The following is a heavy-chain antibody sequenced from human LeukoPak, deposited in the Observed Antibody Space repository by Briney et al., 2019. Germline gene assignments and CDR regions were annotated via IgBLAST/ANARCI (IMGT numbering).Heavy chain of an antibody. V-gene: IGHV3-21*04. CDR3: ARLDGSGPAIHHYYYTDV. Sequence: GGSLRLSCAASGFTFSDHSMNWVRQAPGKGLEWVSSISSGGNYIYYADSVQGRFTISRDNAKRSLFLQMNSLRGEDTAVYYCARLDGSGPAIHHYYYTDVWGKGTTVTVSS. D-gene: IGHD3-10*01. CDR2: ISSGGNYI. J-gene: IGHJ6*03. CDR1: GFTFSDHS.